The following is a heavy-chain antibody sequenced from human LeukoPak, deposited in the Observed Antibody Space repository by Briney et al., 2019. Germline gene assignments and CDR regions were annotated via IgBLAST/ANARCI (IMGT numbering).Heavy chain of an antibody. J-gene: IGHJ6*02. Sequence: PSETLSLTCTVSGGSISSYYWSWIRQPAGKGLEWIGRIYSSGSTNYTPSLKSRVTMSVDTSKNQFSLKLSSVTAADTAVYYCARAISYGYGNYYYYYGMDVWGQGTTVTVSS. CDR1: GGSISSYY. CDR3: ARAISYGYGNYYYYYGMDV. V-gene: IGHV4-4*07. D-gene: IGHD5-18*01. CDR2: IYSSGST.